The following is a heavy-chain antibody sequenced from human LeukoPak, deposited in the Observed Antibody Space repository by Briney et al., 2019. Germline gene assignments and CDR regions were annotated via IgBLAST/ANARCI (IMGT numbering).Heavy chain of an antibody. D-gene: IGHD5-12*01. CDR2: ISSSGSTK. CDR3: ARDGPKRYSGYFDY. J-gene: IGHJ4*02. V-gene: IGHV3-48*02. CDR1: GFTFSDYS. Sequence: GGSLRLSCATAGFTFSDYSMNWVRQAPVKGLEWISYISSSGSTKYYADSVKGRFTISRDPAKNSLHLQMTTLRDDDTAVYYCARDGPKRYSGYFDYWGQGAPVTVS.